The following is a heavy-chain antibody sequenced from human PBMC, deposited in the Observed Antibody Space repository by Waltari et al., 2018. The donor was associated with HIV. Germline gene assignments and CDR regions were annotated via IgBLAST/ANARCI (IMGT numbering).Heavy chain of an antibody. CDR3: ARDLGAGSLRGTL. CDR2: MLPIFGVS. V-gene: IGHV1-69*01. D-gene: IGHD3-10*01. Sequence: QAQLVQSGADVKKPGSSLKVSCDASGGTFSTCPISWVRQAPGQGLEWMGGMLPIFGVSNYAQKFQGRVTITADESTSTAYMELSSRRSEDTAVYYCARDLGAGSLRGTLWGQGTLVIVSA. CDR1: GGTFSTCP. J-gene: IGHJ4*02.